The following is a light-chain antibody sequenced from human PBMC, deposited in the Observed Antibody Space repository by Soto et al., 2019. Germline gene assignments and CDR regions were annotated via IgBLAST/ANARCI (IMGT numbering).Light chain of an antibody. J-gene: IGKJ1*01. CDR1: QSISSW. CDR3: QHYNTYST. Sequence: DSQMKHSPSTASASVGDRVIITCRASQSISSWLAWYQQKPGKAPKLLIYKASSLESGVPSRFSGSGSGTEFTLTISSLQPDDFATYYCQHYNTYSTFGQGTNVDIK. V-gene: IGKV1-5*03. CDR2: KAS.